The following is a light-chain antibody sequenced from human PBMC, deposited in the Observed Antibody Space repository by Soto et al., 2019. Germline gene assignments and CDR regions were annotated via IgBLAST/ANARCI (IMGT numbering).Light chain of an antibody. CDR3: QQYNDWPPIT. Sequence: EVVMTQSPATLSLSPGERATLSCRASQSVSIDLAWYQQKPGQAPRLLIYGASTRATDIPARFSGGGSGTEFTLTISSLQSEDFAIYYCQQYNDWPPITFGPGTRVDFK. J-gene: IGKJ3*01. V-gene: IGKV3-15*01. CDR1: QSVSID. CDR2: GAS.